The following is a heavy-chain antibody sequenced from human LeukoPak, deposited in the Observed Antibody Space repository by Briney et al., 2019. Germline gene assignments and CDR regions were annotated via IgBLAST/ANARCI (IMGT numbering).Heavy chain of an antibody. V-gene: IGHV3-74*01. D-gene: IGHD5-18*01. Sequence: GGSLRLSCAASGFTFSSYWMHWVRQAPGKGLVWVSRINSDGSSTSYADSVKGRFTISRDNAKNSLYLQMSSLRAEDTAVYYCARERFTYGSDFWGQGTLVTVSS. CDR1: GFTFSSYW. CDR2: INSDGSST. CDR3: ARERFTYGSDF. J-gene: IGHJ4*02.